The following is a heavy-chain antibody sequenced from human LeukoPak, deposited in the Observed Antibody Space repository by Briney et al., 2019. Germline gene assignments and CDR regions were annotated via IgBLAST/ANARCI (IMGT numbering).Heavy chain of an antibody. V-gene: IGHV1-18*01. CDR3: ARDCSSTSCVGAADYFDY. D-gene: IGHD2-2*01. Sequence: ASVKVSCKASGYTFTSYGISWVRQAPGQGLEWMGWISAYNGNTNYAQKLQGRVTMTTDTSTSTAYMELRSLRSDDTAVYYCARDCSSTSCVGAADYFDYWGQGTLVTVSS. CDR2: ISAYNGNT. CDR1: GYTFTSYG. J-gene: IGHJ4*02.